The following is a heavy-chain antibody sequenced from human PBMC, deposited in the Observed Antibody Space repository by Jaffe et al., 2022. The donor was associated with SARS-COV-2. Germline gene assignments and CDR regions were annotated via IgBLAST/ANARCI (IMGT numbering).Heavy chain of an antibody. Sequence: EVQLSESGGGLVEPGGSLRLSCAASGFTFSSYAMGWVRQTPGKGLEWVSAISGSGGGTSYADSVKGRFTISRDNSKNRLFLQMNSLRAEDTAVYYCVRKGTDSDGYVEAYYSDYWGQGTLVTVSS. V-gene: IGHV3-23*01. J-gene: IGHJ4*02. D-gene: IGHD5-18*01. CDR1: GFTFSSYA. CDR3: VRKGTDSDGYVEAYYSDY. CDR2: ISGSGGGT.